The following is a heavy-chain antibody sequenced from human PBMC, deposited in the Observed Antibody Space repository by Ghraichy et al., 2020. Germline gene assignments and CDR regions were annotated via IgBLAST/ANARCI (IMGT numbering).Heavy chain of an antibody. Sequence: TLSLTCTVSGGSISSYYWSWIRQPPGKGLEWIGYIYYSGSTNYNPSLKSRVTISVDTSKNQFSLKLSSVTAADTAVYYCARDSKILTGYSPYYYYYGMDVWGQGTTVTVSS. D-gene: IGHD3-9*01. V-gene: IGHV4-59*01. J-gene: IGHJ6*02. CDR2: IYYSGST. CDR3: ARDSKILTGYSPYYYYYGMDV. CDR1: GGSISSYY.